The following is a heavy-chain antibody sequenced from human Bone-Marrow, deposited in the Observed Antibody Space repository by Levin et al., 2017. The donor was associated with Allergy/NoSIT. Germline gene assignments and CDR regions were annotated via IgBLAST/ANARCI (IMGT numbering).Heavy chain of an antibody. CDR1: GGSVSSSSFY. Sequence: SQTLSLTCAVSGGSVSSSSFYWTWIRQPPGKGLEWIGTMYYGGSTDYNASLKSRATISLDSSDDRFSLILTSVTAAVTAVYYCARDQGSNWYFDRWGRGTLVTVSA. V-gene: IGHV4-39*07. CDR3: ARDQGSNWYFDR. J-gene: IGHJ2*01. CDR2: MYYGGST.